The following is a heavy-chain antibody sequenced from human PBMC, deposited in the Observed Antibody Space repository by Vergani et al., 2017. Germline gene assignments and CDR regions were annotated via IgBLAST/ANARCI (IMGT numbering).Heavy chain of an antibody. J-gene: IGHJ4*02. Sequence: QVQLQESGPGLVKPSETLSLTCTVSGDSISSYYWSWIRQPPGKGLEWIGYIYYSGNTNYNPSLKSRVTISVDTSKNQFSLKLSSVTAADTAVYYCAREGIAARPLDYWGQGTLVTVSS. CDR2: IYYSGNT. V-gene: IGHV4-59*12. CDR3: AREGIAARPLDY. CDR1: GDSISSYY. D-gene: IGHD6-6*01.